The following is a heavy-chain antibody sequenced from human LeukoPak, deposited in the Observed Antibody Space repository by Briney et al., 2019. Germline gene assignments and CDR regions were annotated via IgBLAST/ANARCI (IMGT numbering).Heavy chain of an antibody. V-gene: IGHV3-21*01. CDR2: ISGDSRYI. CDR3: ARAPTVLVGYCSSSSCQADY. Sequence: GGSLRLSCAASGFTFSSYSMNWVRQAPGKGLEWVSAISGDSRYIYYADSVRGRFTISRDNAENSLYLQMHSLRVEDTAVYYCARAPTVLVGYCSSSSCQADYWGQGTLVAVSS. D-gene: IGHD2-2*01. CDR1: GFTFSSYS. J-gene: IGHJ4*02.